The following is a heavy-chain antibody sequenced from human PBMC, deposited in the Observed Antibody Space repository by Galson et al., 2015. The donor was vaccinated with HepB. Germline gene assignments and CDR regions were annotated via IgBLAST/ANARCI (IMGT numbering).Heavy chain of an antibody. Sequence: ALRLSCAASGVTFGNYAMTWARQAPGKGLEWVSGISGSIGGTFYVDSVRGRFTISRDDSTNTVYLQMNALRVEDTAVFYCAKGHLESISSGLVHYSAGLDVWGRGTTVTVSS. D-gene: IGHD1-1*01. J-gene: IGHJ6*02. CDR3: AKGHLESISSGLVHYSAGLDV. CDR2: ISGSIGGT. CDR1: GVTFGNYA. V-gene: IGHV3-23*01.